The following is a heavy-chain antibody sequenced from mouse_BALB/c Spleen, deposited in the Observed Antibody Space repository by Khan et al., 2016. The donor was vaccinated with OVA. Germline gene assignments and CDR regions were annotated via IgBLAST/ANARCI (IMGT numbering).Heavy chain of an antibody. Sequence: QIQLVQSGPELKKPGETVKLSCKASGYTFTNYGMNWVKQAPGKGLKWMGWINTYTGEPTYADDFKGRFVFSLETSASTAYLQISNLKNEDMTTYFSARISSYWYSDVWGAGTTVTVSA. V-gene: IGHV9-1*02. CDR1: GYTFTNYG. J-gene: IGHJ1*01. CDR2: INTYTGEP. D-gene: IGHD6-2*01. CDR3: ARISSYWYSDV.